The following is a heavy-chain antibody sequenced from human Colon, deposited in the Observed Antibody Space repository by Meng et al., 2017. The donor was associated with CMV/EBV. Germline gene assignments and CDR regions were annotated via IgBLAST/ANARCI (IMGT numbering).Heavy chain of an antibody. D-gene: IGHD1-1*01. CDR2: ISGSTGYT. CDR3: ARGRPNWSGVLDY. J-gene: IGHJ4*02. CDR1: GYTFTSYG. V-gene: IGHV1-18*01. Sequence: QVQRGQSGAEVREPGASVLVSCRSSGYTFTSYGINWVRQAPGQGLEWMGWISGSTGYTNRAQKFQGRVTMTTDTSTSTAYLALTSLTSNDTAVYYCARGRPNWSGVLDYWGQGTLVTVPS.